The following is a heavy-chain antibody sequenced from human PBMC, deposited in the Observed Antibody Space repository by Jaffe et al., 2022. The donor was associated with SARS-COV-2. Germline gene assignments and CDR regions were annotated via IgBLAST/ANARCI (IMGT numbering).Heavy chain of an antibody. CDR1: GFTFSNYV. V-gene: IGHV3-33*01. J-gene: IGHJ6*02. CDR3: ARESVSRAYFYGLDV. CDR2: MWFEGTNK. Sequence: QVQLVESGGGVVQPGRSLRLSCAASGFTFSNYVMHWVRQAPGKGLEWVAVMWFEGTNKDYADSVKGRFTISRDNSENTVFLQMNSLRAEDTAVYYCARESVSRAYFYGLDVWGQGTTVTVSS.